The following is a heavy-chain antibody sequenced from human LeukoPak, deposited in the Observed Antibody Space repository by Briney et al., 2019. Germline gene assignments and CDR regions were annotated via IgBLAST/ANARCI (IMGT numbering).Heavy chain of an antibody. V-gene: IGHV3-48*03. D-gene: IGHD6-6*01. Sequence: GGSLRLSRTASGFTFSSYEMNWVRQAPGKGLEWLLYISSSGNTIYYADSVQGRFTISRDNAKNSLYLQMNSLRAEDTAVYYCARVFRARYSSFLISGIDPWGQGTLVTVSS. CDR1: GFTFSSYE. J-gene: IGHJ5*02. CDR3: ARVFRARYSSFLISGIDP. CDR2: ISSSGNTI.